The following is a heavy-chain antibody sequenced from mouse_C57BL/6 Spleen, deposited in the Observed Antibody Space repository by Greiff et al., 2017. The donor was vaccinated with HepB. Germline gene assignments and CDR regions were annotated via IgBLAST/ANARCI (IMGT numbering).Heavy chain of an antibody. V-gene: IGHV14-3*01. CDR1: GFNIKNTY. CDR2: IDPANGNT. J-gene: IGHJ2*01. CDR3: ARGHYYGSSSFDY. D-gene: IGHD1-1*01. Sequence: VQLQQSVAELVRPGASVKLSCTASGFNIKNTYMHWVKQRPEQGLEWIGRIDPANGNTKYAPKFQGKATITADTSSNTAYLQLSSLTSEDTAIYNCARGHYYGSSSFDYWGQGTTLTVSS.